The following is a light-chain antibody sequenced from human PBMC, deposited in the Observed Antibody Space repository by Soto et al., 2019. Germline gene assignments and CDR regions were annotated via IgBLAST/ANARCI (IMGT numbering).Light chain of an antibody. J-gene: IGLJ1*01. V-gene: IGLV2-14*01. CDR3: NSYTSSSTPFV. CDR2: EVS. CDR1: SSDVGGYNY. Sequence: QAVLTQPASVSGSPGQSITISCTGTSSDVGGYNYVSWYQQHPGKAPKLMIYEVSNRPSGVSNRFSGSKSGNTASLTISGLQAEDEADYYCNSYTSSSTPFVFGTGTQLTVL.